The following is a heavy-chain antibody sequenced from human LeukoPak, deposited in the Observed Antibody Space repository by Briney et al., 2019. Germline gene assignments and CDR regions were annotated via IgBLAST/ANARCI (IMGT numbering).Heavy chain of an antibody. CDR2: ISAYNGNT. J-gene: IGHJ4*02. D-gene: IGHD2-2*01. CDR1: GYTFTSYG. CDR3: ARDHRWYCSSTSCSSDY. Sequence: ASVKVSCKASGYTFTSYGISWVRQDPGQGLEWMGWISAYNGNTNYAQKLQGRVTMTTDTSTSTAYMELRSVRSDDTAVYYCARDHRWYCSSTSCSSDYWGQGTLVTVSS. V-gene: IGHV1-18*01.